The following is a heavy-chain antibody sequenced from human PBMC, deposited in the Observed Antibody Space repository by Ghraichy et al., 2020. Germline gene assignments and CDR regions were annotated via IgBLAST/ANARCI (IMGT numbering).Heavy chain of an antibody. Sequence: SETPSLTCAVSGGSISSSNWWSWVRQPPGKGLEWIGEIYHHGSTNYNPSLKSRVTISVDKSKNQFSLKLTSVTAADTAVYYCARFTAAAVSYYYGLDVWGQGTTVTVSS. D-gene: IGHD2-2*01. CDR3: ARFTAAAVSYYYGLDV. V-gene: IGHV4-4*02. CDR1: GGSISSSNW. J-gene: IGHJ6*02. CDR2: IYHHGST.